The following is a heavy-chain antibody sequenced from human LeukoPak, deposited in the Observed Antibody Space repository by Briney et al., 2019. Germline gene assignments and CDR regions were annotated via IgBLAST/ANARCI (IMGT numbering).Heavy chain of an antibody. J-gene: IGHJ6*02. D-gene: IGHD2-2*01. Sequence: SQTLSLTCTVSGVSISSGGYYWSWIRQHPGKGLEWIGYIYYSGSTYYNPSLKSRVTISVDTSKNQFSLKLSSVTAADTAVYYCSGIVVVPAAPLYYYYGRDVWGQGTTVTVS. CDR2: IYYSGST. V-gene: IGHV4-31*03. CDR1: GVSISSGGYY. CDR3: SGIVVVPAAPLYYYYGRDV.